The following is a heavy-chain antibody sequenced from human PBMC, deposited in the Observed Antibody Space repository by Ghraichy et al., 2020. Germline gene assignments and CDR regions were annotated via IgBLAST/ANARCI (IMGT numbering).Heavy chain of an antibody. CDR1: GFLVSSKY. J-gene: IGHJ4*02. CDR3: ARVNHNEQWLVFDY. Sequence: GGSLRLSCAASGFLVSSKYMTWVRQAPGKGLEWVSIIYSGGSTYYADSVKGRFTISRDSSKNTVYLKMNSLIAEDTAVYYCARVNHNEQWLVFDYGGQGPLVPVPP. V-gene: IGHV3-53*01. CDR2: IYSGGST. D-gene: IGHD6-19*01.